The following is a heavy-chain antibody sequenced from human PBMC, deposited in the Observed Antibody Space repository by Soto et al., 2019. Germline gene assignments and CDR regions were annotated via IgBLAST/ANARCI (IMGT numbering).Heavy chain of an antibody. CDR2: ISTYNGDT. Sequence: ASVKVSCKASGYSFSNYGISWVREAPGQGLEWMGWISTYNGDTDYPQKVQGRVTMTTDTSTSTAYLELRSLSSDDTAVYYCARHRGYYESTGYLGRAVDVWGQGTMVTVSS. CDR1: GYSFSNYG. CDR3: ARHRGYYESTGYLGRAVDV. J-gene: IGHJ3*01. V-gene: IGHV1-18*01. D-gene: IGHD3-22*01.